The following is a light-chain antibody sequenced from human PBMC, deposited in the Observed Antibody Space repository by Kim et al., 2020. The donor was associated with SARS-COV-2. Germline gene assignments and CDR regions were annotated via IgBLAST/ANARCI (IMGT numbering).Light chain of an antibody. J-gene: IGKJ2*01. CDR3: QQRTNWYT. CDR1: QSVSSY. V-gene: IGKV3-11*01. CDR2: DAS. Sequence: EIVLTQSPATLSLSPGESATLSCRASQSVSSYLAWYQQKPGQAPRLLIYDASNRATGIPARFSGSGSGTDFTLTISSLEPEDFAVYYCQQRTNWYTFGQGTKLEI.